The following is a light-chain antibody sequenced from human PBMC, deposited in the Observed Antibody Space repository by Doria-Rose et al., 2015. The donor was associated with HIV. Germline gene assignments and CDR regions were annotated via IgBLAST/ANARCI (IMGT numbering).Light chain of an antibody. J-gene: IGKJ1*01. CDR1: QSFSSTY. CDR3: HQYGTSWT. CDR2: DGS. V-gene: IGKV3-20*01. Sequence: TQSPGTLSLSPGERATLSCRASQSFSSTYLAWYRRKPGQAPSLLIYDGSTRATGIPDRFSASGSGTDFTLTINRLEPEDFALYYCHQYGTSWTFGQGTKVEI.